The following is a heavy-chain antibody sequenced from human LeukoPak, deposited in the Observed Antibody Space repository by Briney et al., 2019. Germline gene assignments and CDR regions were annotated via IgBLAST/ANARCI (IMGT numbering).Heavy chain of an antibody. V-gene: IGHV3-21*01. CDR2: ISSSSTYI. CDR1: GFTFSSYS. J-gene: IGHJ4*02. D-gene: IGHD1-26*01. CDR3: ARGYSGSYTHFDY. Sequence: GGSLRLSCAASGFTFSSYSMNWVRQAPGEGLEWVSSISSSSTYIYYADSVKGRFTISRDNAKNSLHLQMNSLRVEDTAVYYCARGYSGSYTHFDYWGQGTLVTVSS.